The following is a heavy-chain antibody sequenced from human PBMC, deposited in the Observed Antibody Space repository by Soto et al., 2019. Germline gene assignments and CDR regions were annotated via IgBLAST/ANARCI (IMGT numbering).Heavy chain of an antibody. V-gene: IGHV5-51*01. D-gene: IGHD6-19*01. CDR1: GYSFTSYW. CDR2: IYPGDSDT. Sequence: GESLKISCKGSGYSFTSYWIGWVRQVPGKGLEWMGIIYPGDSDTRYSPSFQGQVTISAAKSISTAYLQWSSLKASDTAMYYCARRESPSGWYRWSNWFDPWGQGTLVTVSS. CDR3: ARRESPSGWYRWSNWFDP. J-gene: IGHJ5*02.